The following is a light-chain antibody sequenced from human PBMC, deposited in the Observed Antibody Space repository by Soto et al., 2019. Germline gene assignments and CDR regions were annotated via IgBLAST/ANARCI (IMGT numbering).Light chain of an antibody. J-gene: IGKJ4*01. Sequence: VLTQSPDTLSLSPGERATLSCRASQDIGKFLVWYQQKPGLAPSLVIYEASKRATDIPDRFSGSGSGTEFTLTTTRLEPQDVGVYYCQRRNSSPLTFGGGTKGELK. CDR3: QRRNSSPLT. CDR1: QDIGKF. CDR2: EAS. V-gene: IGKV3-11*01.